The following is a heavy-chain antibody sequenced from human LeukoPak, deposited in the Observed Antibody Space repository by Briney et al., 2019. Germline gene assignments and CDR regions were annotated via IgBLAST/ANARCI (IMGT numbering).Heavy chain of an antibody. J-gene: IGHJ4*02. D-gene: IGHD3-22*01. CDR1: GGSFSDSY. CDR3: ARQDTTSYYDSSGYYPFDY. CDR2: INHSGST. V-gene: IGHV4-34*01. Sequence: SETLSLTCAVYGGSFSDSYWTWIRQPPGKGLEWIGEINHSGSTYYNPSLKSRVTISIDTPKNQFSLKLSSVTAADTAVYYCARQDTTSYYDSSGYYPFDYWGQGTLVTVSS.